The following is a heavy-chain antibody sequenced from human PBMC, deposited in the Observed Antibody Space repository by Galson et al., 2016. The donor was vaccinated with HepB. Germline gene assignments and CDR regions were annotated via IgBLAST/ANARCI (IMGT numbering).Heavy chain of an antibody. CDR2: IKQDGSEK. V-gene: IGHV3-7*01. Sequence: SLRLSCAASGFTFSRFWISWVRQAPGKGLEWVAMIKQDGSEKYYVDSVKGRFTISTDSAKNSLFLQMNSLTVEDTALYYCASLDTDMVRTLGCWGQGTLVTVS. CDR3: ASLDTDMVRTLGC. J-gene: IGHJ4*02. CDR1: GFTFSRFW. D-gene: IGHD5-18*01.